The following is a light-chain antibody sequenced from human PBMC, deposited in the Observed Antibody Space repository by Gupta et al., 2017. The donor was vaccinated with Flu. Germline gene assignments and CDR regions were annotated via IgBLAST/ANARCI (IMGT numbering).Light chain of an antibody. V-gene: IGKV3-20*01. Sequence: DIVLTQSPGTLSLSPGDRATLSCRASEPINSDMAWYQQRPGRAPRLLSHSASSRGTGVPDRFSGSGSGTDFTLSISRLEPEDFAVYFCQQYGTSPATFGQGTQVELK. CDR2: SAS. CDR1: EPINSD. J-gene: IGKJ1*01. CDR3: QQYGTSPAT.